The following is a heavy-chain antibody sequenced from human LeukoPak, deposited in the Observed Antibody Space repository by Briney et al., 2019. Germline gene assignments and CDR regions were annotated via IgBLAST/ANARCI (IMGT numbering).Heavy chain of an antibody. D-gene: IGHD6-13*01. Sequence: GASVKVSCKASGYTFTSYGISWVRQAPGQGLEWMGWISAYNGNTNYAQKLQGRVTMTTDTSTSTAYMELRSLRSDDTAVYYCARVGISGSSSWYFDYWGQGTLVTVSS. CDR1: GYTFTSYG. CDR2: ISAYNGNT. CDR3: ARVGISGSSSWYFDY. J-gene: IGHJ4*02. V-gene: IGHV1-18*01.